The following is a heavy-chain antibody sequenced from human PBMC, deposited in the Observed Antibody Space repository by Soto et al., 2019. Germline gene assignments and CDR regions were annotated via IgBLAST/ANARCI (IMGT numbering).Heavy chain of an antibody. CDR3: ASTTRSSGSYGGGYFDY. CDR2: IYYSGST. V-gene: IGHV4-30-4*01. Sequence: PSETLSLTCTVSGGSISSGDYYWSWIRQPPGKGLEWIGYIYYSGSTYYNPSLKSRVTISVDTSKNQFSLKLSSVTAADTAVYYCASTTRSSGSYGGGYFDYWGQGTLGTVSS. D-gene: IGHD1-26*01. CDR1: GGSISSGDYY. J-gene: IGHJ4*02.